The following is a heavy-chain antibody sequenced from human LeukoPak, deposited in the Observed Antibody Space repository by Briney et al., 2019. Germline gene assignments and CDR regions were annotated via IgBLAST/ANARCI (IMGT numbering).Heavy chain of an antibody. V-gene: IGHV3-11*04. CDR3: ARDPGDY. CDR2: ISSNGGSI. CDR1: GFTVSDSY. J-gene: IGHJ4*02. Sequence: GGSLRLSCAASGFTVSDSYMSWVRQAPGKGLEYVSVISSNGGSIYYADSVKGRFTISRDNAKNSLYLQMNSLRDEDTAVYYCARDPGDYWGQGTLVTVSS. D-gene: IGHD3-10*01.